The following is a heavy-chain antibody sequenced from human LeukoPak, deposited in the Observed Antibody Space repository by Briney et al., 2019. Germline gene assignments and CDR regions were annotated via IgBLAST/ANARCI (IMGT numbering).Heavy chain of an antibody. Sequence: SVKVSCKASGGTFSSYAISWVRQAPGQGLEWMGWINPNSGGTNYAQKFQGRVTITADKSTSTAYMELSSLRSGDTAVYYCARDHTVAEMATIFDYWGQGTLVTVSS. J-gene: IGHJ4*02. CDR2: INPNSGGT. D-gene: IGHD5-24*01. CDR3: ARDHTVAEMATIFDY. V-gene: IGHV1-69*10. CDR1: GGTFSSYA.